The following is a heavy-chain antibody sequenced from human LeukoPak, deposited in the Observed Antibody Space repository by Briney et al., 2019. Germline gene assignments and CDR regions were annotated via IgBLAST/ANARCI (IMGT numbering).Heavy chain of an antibody. V-gene: IGHV1-2*02. J-gene: IGHJ4*02. D-gene: IGHD3-3*01. CDR3: ASRAIREIIPYFDY. CDR1: GYTFTGYY. Sequence: ASVRVSCRASGYTFTGYYIHWVRQAPRQGLEWMGWINPNSGGTNYAQKFQDRVTMARDTSISASYMELSGLKYDDTAVYYCASRAIREIIPYFDYWGQGALVTVSS. CDR2: INPNSGGT.